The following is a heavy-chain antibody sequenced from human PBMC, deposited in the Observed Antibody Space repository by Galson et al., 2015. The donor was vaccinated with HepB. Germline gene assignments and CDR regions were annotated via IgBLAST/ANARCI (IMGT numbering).Heavy chain of an antibody. CDR1: GYTFTSYG. J-gene: IGHJ5*02. CDR2: ISAYNGNT. V-gene: IGHV1-18*04. Sequence: SVKVSCKASGYTFTSYGISWVRQAPGQGLEWMGWISAYNGNTNYAQKFQGRVTMTRNTSISTAYMELSSLRSEDTAVYYCARGKTHERDNWFDPWGQGTLVTVSS. CDR3: ARGKTHERDNWFDP. D-gene: IGHD6-25*01.